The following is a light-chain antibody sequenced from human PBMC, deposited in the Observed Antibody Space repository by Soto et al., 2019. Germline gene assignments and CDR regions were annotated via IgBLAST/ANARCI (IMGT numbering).Light chain of an antibody. CDR1: SSNIGGDT. J-gene: IGLJ3*02. Sequence: QSALTQPPSASGTPGQRVTISCSGSSSNIGGDTVNWYQQLPGAAPKLLIYSNNQRPSGVPARFSGSRSGTSASLAISGLQSEDEADYYCAAWVDSLNGWVFGGGTKLTVL. V-gene: IGLV1-44*01. CDR2: SNN. CDR3: AAWVDSLNGWV.